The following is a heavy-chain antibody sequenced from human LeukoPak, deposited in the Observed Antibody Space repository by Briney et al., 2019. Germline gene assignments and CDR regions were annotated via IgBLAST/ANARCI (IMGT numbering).Heavy chain of an antibody. D-gene: IGHD3-10*01. CDR3: ARGISRFNWFDT. Sequence: SQTLSLTCAISGDSVSGNTTAWNWIRQSPSRGLEWLGRTYSRSRWYHDYAVSVTGRISISADTSKNQFSLQLISVTPDDTAIYFCARGISRFNWFDTWGQGTLVTVSS. J-gene: IGHJ5*02. CDR2: TYSRSRWYH. CDR1: GDSVSGNTTA. V-gene: IGHV6-1*01.